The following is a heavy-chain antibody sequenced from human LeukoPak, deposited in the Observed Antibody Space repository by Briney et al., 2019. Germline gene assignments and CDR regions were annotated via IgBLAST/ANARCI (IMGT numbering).Heavy chain of an antibody. J-gene: IGHJ4*02. V-gene: IGHV3-30*02. D-gene: IGHD4-17*01. CDR1: GFTFSSYG. Sequence: GGSLRLSCAASGFTFSSYGMHWVRQTPGKGLEWVAFVHYDGTNKYYADSAKGRFAISRDISKSTLYLPMNSLRPEDTAVYYCAKDQDVRSDYCDHWGQGTLVTVSS. CDR2: VHYDGTNK. CDR3: AKDQDVRSDYCDH.